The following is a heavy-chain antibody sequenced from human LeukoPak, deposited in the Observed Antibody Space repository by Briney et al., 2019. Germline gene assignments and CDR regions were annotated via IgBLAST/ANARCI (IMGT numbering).Heavy chain of an antibody. V-gene: IGHV3-15*01. CDR3: TPGTSGYSYGFYY. D-gene: IGHD5-18*01. CDR1: GFTFSNAW. J-gene: IGHJ4*02. CDR2: IKSKTDGGTT. Sequence: GGSLRLSCAASGFTFSNAWMSWVRQAPGKGLEWVGRIKSKTDGGTTDYAAPVKGRFTISRDDSKNTLYLQMNSLKTEDTAVYYCTPGTSGYSYGFYYWGQGTLVTVSS.